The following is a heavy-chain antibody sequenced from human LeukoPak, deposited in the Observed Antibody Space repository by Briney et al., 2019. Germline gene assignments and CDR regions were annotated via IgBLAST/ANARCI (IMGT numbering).Heavy chain of an antibody. J-gene: IGHJ6*02. V-gene: IGHV4-59*08. CDR3: ARAGRYYYYGLDV. CDR2: IYYTGST. CDR1: GGSVSSYY. Sequence: SETLSLTCTVSGGSVSSYYWSWVRQPPGKGLEWMGYIYYTGSTNYNPSLKSGVTISIDTSKSQFSLKLSSVTAADTAVYYCARAGRYYYYGLDVWGQGTTVTVSS.